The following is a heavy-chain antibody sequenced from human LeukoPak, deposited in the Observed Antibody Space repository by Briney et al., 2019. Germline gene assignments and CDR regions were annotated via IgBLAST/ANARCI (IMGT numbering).Heavy chain of an antibody. CDR2: IYYSGST. J-gene: IGHJ6*03. CDR3: ARAQWLAHYYYYMDV. V-gene: IGHV4-39*07. D-gene: IGHD6-19*01. Sequence: PSETLSLTCTVSGGSISSSSYYWGWIRQPPGKGLEWIGSIYYSGSTYYNPSLKSRVTISVDTSKNQFSLKLSSVTAADTAVYYCARAQWLAHYYYYMDVWGKGTTVTVSS. CDR1: GGSISSSSYY.